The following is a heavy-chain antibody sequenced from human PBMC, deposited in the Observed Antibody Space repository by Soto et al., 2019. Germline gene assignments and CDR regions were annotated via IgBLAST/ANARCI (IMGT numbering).Heavy chain of an antibody. CDR3: AADVRIVGATGAFDI. CDR2: IVVGSGNT. J-gene: IGHJ3*02. V-gene: IGHV1-58*02. Sequence: SVKVSCKAAGFTFTSSAMQWVRQARGQRLEWIGWIVVGSGNTNYAQKFQERVTITRDMSTSTAYMELSSLRSEDTAVYYCAADVRIVGATGAFDIWGQGTMVTVSS. CDR1: GFTFTSSA. D-gene: IGHD1-26*01.